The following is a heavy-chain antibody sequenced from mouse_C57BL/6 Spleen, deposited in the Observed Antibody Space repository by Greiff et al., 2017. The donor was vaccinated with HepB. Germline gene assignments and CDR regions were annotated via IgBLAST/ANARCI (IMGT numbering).Heavy chain of an antibody. CDR3: ARFGGYHWYFDV. Sequence: EVQLQQSGPELVKPGASVKISCKASGYTFTDYYMNWVKQSHGKSLEWIGDINPNNGGTSYNQKFKGKATLTVDKSSSTAYMELRSLTSEDSAVYYCARFGGYHWYFDVWGTGTTVTVSS. J-gene: IGHJ1*03. V-gene: IGHV1-26*01. CDR2: INPNNGGT. CDR1: GYTFTDYY. D-gene: IGHD2-2*01.